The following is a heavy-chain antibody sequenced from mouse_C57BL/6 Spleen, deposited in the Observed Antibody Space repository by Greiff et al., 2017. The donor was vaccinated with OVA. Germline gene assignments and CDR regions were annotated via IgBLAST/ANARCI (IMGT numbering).Heavy chain of an antibody. CDR1: GYTFTDYN. CDR2: INPNNGGT. D-gene: IGHD1-1*01. CDR3: ARRGVGNPYYYAMDY. V-gene: IGHV1-18*01. Sequence: VQLQQSGPELVKPGASVKIPCKASGYTFTDYNMDWVKQSHGKSLEWIGDINPNNGGTIYNQKFKGKATLTVDKSSSTANMELRSLTSEDTAVYYCARRGVGNPYYYAMDYWGQGTSVTVSS. J-gene: IGHJ4*01.